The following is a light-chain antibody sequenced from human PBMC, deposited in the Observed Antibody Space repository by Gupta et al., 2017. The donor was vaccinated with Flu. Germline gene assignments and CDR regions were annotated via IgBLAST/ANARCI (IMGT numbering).Light chain of an antibody. CDR1: QTIDRW. J-gene: IGKJ1*01. CDR3: QQYKSYST. CDR2: DAS. Sequence: DVQMTESPSTLSASVGDRVTITCRASQTIDRWLGWYQRKPGTAPNLLIYDASGLERGVPSRFSGTGSVTEFTLTSSSLQPDVFATYYCQQYKSYSTFGQGTKVEIK. V-gene: IGKV1-5*03.